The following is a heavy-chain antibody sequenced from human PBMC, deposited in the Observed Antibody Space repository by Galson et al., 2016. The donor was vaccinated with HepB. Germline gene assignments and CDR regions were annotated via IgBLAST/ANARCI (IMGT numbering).Heavy chain of an antibody. V-gene: IGHV3-30-3*01. Sequence: SLRLSCAASGFTFSSSIMHWVRQAPGKGLEWVAVILYDGSNKYSSDSVKGRFTISRDTSKNTLYLQMNSLRADDTAVYYCANHRTTGFPSGWGGSFDIWGQGTVVTVAS. CDR2: ILYDGSNK. J-gene: IGHJ3*02. CDR1: GFTFSSSI. CDR3: ANHRTTGFPSGWGGSFDI. D-gene: IGHD6-19*01.